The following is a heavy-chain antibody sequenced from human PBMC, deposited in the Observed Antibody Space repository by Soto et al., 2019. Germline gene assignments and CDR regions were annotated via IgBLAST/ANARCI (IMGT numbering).Heavy chain of an antibody. Sequence: GGSLRLSCAASGFTFSSYAMSWVRQAPGKGLEWVSAISGSGGSTYYADSVKGRFTISRDNSKNTLYLQMNSLRAEDTAVYYCAKERYYYGSGSPTDDYWGQGTLVTVSS. V-gene: IGHV3-23*01. J-gene: IGHJ4*02. CDR2: ISGSGGST. D-gene: IGHD3-10*01. CDR3: AKERYYYGSGSPTDDY. CDR1: GFTFSSYA.